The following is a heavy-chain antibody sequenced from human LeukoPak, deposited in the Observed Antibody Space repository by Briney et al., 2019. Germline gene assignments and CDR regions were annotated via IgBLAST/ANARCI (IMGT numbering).Heavy chain of an antibody. D-gene: IGHD6-6*01. V-gene: IGHV4-4*07. Sequence: SETLSLTCMVSGGSISSYYGSWIRQAAGKGLEWIGRIYTSGSTNYNPSLKSRVTMSVDTSKNQFSLKLSSVTAADTAVYYCARVGAARGDYYYYYMDVWGKGAMVTVSS. CDR2: IYTSGST. J-gene: IGHJ6*03. CDR1: GGSISSYY. CDR3: ARVGAARGDYYYYYMDV.